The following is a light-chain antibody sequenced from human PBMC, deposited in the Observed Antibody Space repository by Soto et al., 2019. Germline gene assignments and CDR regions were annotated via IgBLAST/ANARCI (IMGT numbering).Light chain of an antibody. CDR3: ISYTGSDTSYV. CDR1: SSDVGSYNY. CDR2: EVR. V-gene: IGLV2-14*01. J-gene: IGLJ1*01. Sequence: QSALTQPASVSGSPGQSITISCTGTSSDVGSYNYVAWYQQFPGKTPKLMIYEVRNRPSGVSSRFSGSKSGNTASLTISGLQAEDEADYYCISYTGSDTSYVFGNGTKLTVL.